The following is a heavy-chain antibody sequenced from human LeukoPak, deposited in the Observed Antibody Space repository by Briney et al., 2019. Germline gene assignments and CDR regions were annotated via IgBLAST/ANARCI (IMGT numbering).Heavy chain of an antibody. Sequence: GGSLRLSCAASRFSSSTLRMTRVRQAPGPGLGCVSSISPSSSYIYYADSLRGRFTISRDNAKNSLYLQMNSLIAEDTAIYDCARDRTPAIPGGDIEAFDMGGQETVVTVSS. CDR3: ARDRTPAIPGGDIEAFDM. D-gene: IGHD2-21*02. J-gene: IGHJ3*02. CDR1: RFSSSTLR. V-gene: IGHV3-21*01. CDR2: ISPSSSYI.